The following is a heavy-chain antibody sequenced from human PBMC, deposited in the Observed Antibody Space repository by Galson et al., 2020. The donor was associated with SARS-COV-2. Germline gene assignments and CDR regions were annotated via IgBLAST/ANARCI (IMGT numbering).Heavy chain of an antibody. CDR2: INPRDDIT. CDR1: GYTFTSYY. CDR3: AREWGDPSSSVCDC. Sequence: ASVKVSCKTSGYTFTSYYIHWVRQAPGQGLEWVGIINPRDDITSYAQKFQGRVTMTRDTSTSTVHMELSSLKPEDTAVYYCAREWGDPSSSVCDCWGRGTLVTVSS. D-gene: IGHD2-21*01. V-gene: IGHV1-46*01. J-gene: IGHJ4*02.